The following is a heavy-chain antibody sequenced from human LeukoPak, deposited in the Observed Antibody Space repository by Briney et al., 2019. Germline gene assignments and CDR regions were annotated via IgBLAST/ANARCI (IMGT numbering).Heavy chain of an antibody. Sequence: PSETLSLTCTVSGGSISSSSYYWGWIRQPPGKGLEWIGSIYYSGSTYYNPSLKSRVTISVDTSKNQFSLKLSSVTAADTAVYYCARDIRDGDYPPPTNNWFDPWGQGTLVTVSS. J-gene: IGHJ5*02. CDR2: IYYSGST. CDR3: ARDIRDGDYPPPTNNWFDP. D-gene: IGHD4-17*01. CDR1: GGSISSSSYY. V-gene: IGHV4-39*07.